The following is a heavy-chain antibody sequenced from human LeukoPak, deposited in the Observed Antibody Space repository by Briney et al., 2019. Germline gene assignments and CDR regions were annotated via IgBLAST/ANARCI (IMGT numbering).Heavy chain of an antibody. J-gene: IGHJ3*02. Sequence: ASVNVSCKASGYTFTNYAMNWVRQAPGQGLEWMGWINTNTGNPTYAQGFTGRFVFSLDTSVSTAYLQISSLKAEDTAMYYCARERRSSSPGEQQLVRAFDIWGQGTMVTVSS. V-gene: IGHV7-4-1*02. D-gene: IGHD6-13*01. CDR1: GYTFTNYA. CDR2: INTNTGNP. CDR3: ARERRSSSPGEQQLVRAFDI.